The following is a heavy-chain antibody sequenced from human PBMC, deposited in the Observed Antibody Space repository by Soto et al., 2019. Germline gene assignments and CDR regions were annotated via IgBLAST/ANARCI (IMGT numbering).Heavy chain of an antibody. CDR1: GFTFNSLS. Sequence: GGSLRLSYTGSGFTFNSLSLHWVRQGPDKGLEWVAVVSFDGKVTYYADSVKGRFTVSRDNSKNTIYLQANSLRAEDTAVYYCAREPYGDSQYFDYWGQGTPVTVSS. CDR3: AREPYGDSQYFDY. CDR2: VSFDGKVT. J-gene: IGHJ4*02. D-gene: IGHD2-21*02. V-gene: IGHV3-30*04.